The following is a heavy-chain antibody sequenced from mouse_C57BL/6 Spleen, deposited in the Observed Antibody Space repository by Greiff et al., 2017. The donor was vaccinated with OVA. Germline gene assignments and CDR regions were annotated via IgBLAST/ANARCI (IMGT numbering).Heavy chain of an antibody. D-gene: IGHD2-4*01. J-gene: IGHJ3*01. Sequence: VQLQQPGAELVKPGASVKLSCKASGYTFTSYWMQWVKQRPGQGLEWIGEIDPSDSYTNYNQKFTGKATLTVATSSSTAYMQLRSLTSEDAAVYYCARKGYDYEGFAYWGQGTLVTVSA. CDR3: ARKGYDYEGFAY. CDR1: GYTFTSYW. CDR2: IDPSDSYT. V-gene: IGHV1-50*01.